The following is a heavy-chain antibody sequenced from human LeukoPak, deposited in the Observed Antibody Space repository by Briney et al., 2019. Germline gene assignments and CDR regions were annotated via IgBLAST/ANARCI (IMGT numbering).Heavy chain of an antibody. CDR2: IYYSGST. V-gene: IGHV4-59*01. CDR3: ARSLSGSYYGLEYYFDY. J-gene: IGHJ4*02. CDR1: GGSISNY. Sequence: SETLSLTCTVSGGSISNYWSWIRQPPGKGLEWIGYIYYSGSTNYNPSLKSRVTISVYTSKNQFSLKLSSVTAADTAVYYCARSLSGSYYGLEYYFDYWGQGTLVTVSS. D-gene: IGHD1-26*01.